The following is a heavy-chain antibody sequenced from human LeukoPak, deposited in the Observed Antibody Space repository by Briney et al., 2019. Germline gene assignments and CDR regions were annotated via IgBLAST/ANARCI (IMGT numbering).Heavy chain of an antibody. Sequence: TETLSLTCGVSGGSIRSTNWWSWVRQPPGPGLEGIGEISLSGQPNFNPSLNGRVTMSLDESRNQLSLKLTSVTAADTAIYYCSRESGAFCPFGYWGQGTLVIVPS. CDR3: SRESGAFCPFGY. V-gene: IGHV4/OR15-8*02. D-gene: IGHD1-26*01. J-gene: IGHJ4*02. CDR1: GGSIRSTNW. CDR2: ISLSGQP.